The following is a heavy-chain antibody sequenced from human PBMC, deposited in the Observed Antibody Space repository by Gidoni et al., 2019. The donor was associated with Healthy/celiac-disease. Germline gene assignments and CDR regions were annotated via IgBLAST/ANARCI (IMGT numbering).Heavy chain of an antibody. V-gene: IGHV4-34*01. CDR3: ARPPRITKNAFDI. J-gene: IGHJ3*02. CDR1: GGSFSGYY. CDR2: INHSGST. Sequence: QVQLQQWGAGLLKHSETLSLTCAVYGGSFSGYYWSWIRQPPGKGLEWIGEINHSGSTNYNPSLKSRVTISVDTSKNQFSLKLSSVTAADTAVYYCARPPRITKNAFDIWGQGTMVTVSS. D-gene: IGHD3-10*01.